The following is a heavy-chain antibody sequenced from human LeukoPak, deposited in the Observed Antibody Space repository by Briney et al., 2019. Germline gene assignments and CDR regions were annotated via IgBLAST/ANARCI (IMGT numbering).Heavy chain of an antibody. Sequence: SETLSLTCTVSGVSISSGGNYWRWVRQHPEKGLEWIGCIYYSGTSYYNPSLRSRATISLDTSKNQFSLNLNSVTAADTAVYCATSYYASGSYQPVWFDPWGQGTLVTVSS. D-gene: IGHD3-10*01. CDR1: GVSISSGGNY. J-gene: IGHJ5*02. CDR3: ATSYYASGSYQPVWFDP. CDR2: IYYSGTS. V-gene: IGHV4-31*03.